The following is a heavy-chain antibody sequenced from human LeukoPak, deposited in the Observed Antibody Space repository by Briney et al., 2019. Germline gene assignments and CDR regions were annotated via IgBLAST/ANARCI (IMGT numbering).Heavy chain of an antibody. D-gene: IGHD3-22*01. CDR1: GFTFSDYY. CDR3: ARSRGHYYDSSGYSYYFDY. CDR2: ISSSGSTI. J-gene: IGHJ4*02. Sequence: PGGSLRLSCAASGFTFSDYYMSWIRQAPGKGLEWVSYISSSGSTIYYADSVKGRFTISRDNAKDSLYLQMNSLRAEDTAVYYCARSRGHYYDSSGYSYYFDYWGQGTLVTVSS. V-gene: IGHV3-11*01.